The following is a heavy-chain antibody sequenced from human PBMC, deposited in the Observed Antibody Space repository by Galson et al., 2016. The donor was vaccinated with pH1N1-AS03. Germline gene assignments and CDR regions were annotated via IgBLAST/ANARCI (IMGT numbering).Heavy chain of an antibody. CDR2: IIVLVGAT. CDR1: GDTFSSYT. Sequence: SVKVSCKASGDTFSSYTINWVRQAPGQGLEWMGGIIVLVGATNYAQKFQGRVTISADESTSTTYMEVASLTSEDTAVYYCGRGGVSGGYFDYWGPGKLVVVSS. CDR3: GRGGVSGGYFDY. V-gene: IGHV1-69*13. J-gene: IGHJ4*02. D-gene: IGHD3-16*01.